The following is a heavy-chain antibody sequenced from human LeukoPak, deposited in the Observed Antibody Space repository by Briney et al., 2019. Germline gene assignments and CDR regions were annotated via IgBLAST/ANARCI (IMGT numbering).Heavy chain of an antibody. CDR2: ITDSGVNT. CDR3: AKDIVAVVVTAFQH. J-gene: IGHJ1*01. V-gene: IGHV3-23*01. D-gene: IGHD2-21*02. Sequence: PGGSLRLSCAASGFSFSSYAMGWVRQAPGTGLELLSLITDSGVNTYYADSVKGRFTISRDNSKNTLYLQMDSLRAEDTAVYYCAKDIVAVVVTAFQHWGQGTLVTVSS. CDR1: GFSFSSYA.